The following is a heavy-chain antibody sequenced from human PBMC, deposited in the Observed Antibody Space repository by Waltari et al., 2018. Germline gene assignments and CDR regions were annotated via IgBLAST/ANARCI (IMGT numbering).Heavy chain of an antibody. D-gene: IGHD3-10*01. CDR2: IVYSGST. J-gene: IGHJ4*02. CDR3: ARVLLWSRTDAGFDY. V-gene: IGHV4-31*02. Sequence: TWFRHHPGKGVEWIGYIVYSGSTYYNPTLKSRVTMSVDPSKNQFSLNLSSVTAADTALYYCARVLLWSRTDAGFDYWGQGTLVTVSS.